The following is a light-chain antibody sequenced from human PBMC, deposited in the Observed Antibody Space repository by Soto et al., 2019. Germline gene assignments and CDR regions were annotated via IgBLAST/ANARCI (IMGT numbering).Light chain of an antibody. CDR3: SSYTSRSTLVV. CDR2: DVT. CDR1: SSDVGGYNY. J-gene: IGLJ2*01. V-gene: IGLV2-14*01. Sequence: QSALTQPASVSGSPGQSITISCTGTSSDVGGYNYVSWYQQHPGKAPKLMIFDVTNRPSGVSNRFSGSKSGNTASLTISGLQAGDEADYYCSSYTSRSTLVVFGGGTKVTVL.